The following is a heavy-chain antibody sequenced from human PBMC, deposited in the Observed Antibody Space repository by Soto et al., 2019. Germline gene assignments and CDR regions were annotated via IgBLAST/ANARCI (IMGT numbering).Heavy chain of an antibody. V-gene: IGHV4-34*01. D-gene: IGHD5-12*01. CDR1: GGSFSGYY. CDR2: INHSGST. J-gene: IGHJ6*02. CDR3: ATLVATTRYYYYYGMDV. Sequence: PSETLSLTCAVYGGSFSGYYWSWIRQPPGKGLEWIGEINHSGSTNYNPSLKSRVTISVDTSKNQFSLKLSSVTAADTAVYYCATLVATTRYYYYYGMDVWGQGTTVTVSS.